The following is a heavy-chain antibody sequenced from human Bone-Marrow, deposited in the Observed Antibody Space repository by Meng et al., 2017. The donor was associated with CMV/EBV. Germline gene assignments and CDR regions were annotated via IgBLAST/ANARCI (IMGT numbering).Heavy chain of an antibody. CDR1: GFTFSSYS. Sequence: GESLKISCAASGFTFSSYSMNWVRQAPGKGLEWVSSISSSSSYIYYADSVKGRFTISIDNAKNSLYLQMNSLRAEDTAVYYCARAARCSSTSCYIERWGQGTLVTVSS. V-gene: IGHV3-21*01. J-gene: IGHJ4*02. D-gene: IGHD2-2*02. CDR2: ISSSSSYI. CDR3: ARAARCSSTSCYIER.